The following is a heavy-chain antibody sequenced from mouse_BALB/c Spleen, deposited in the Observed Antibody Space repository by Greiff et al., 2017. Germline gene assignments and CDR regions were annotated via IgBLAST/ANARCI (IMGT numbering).Heavy chain of an antibody. Sequence: EVMLVESGGGLVQPGGSRKLSCAASGFTFSSFGMHWVRQAPEKGLEWVAYISSGSSTIYYADTVKGRFTISRDNPKNTLFLQMTSLRSEDTAMYYCARSPYFDYWGQGTTLTFSS. CDR2: ISSGSSTI. V-gene: IGHV5-17*02. J-gene: IGHJ2*01. CDR1: GFTFSSFG. CDR3: ARSPYFDY.